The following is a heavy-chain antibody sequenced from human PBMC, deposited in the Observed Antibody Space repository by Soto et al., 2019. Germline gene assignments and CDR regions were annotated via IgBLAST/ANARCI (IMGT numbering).Heavy chain of an antibody. Sequence: ASVKVSCKASGGTFSSYAISWVRQAPGQGLEWMGGIIPIFGTANYAQKFQGRVTITADESTSTAYMELSSLRSEDTAVYYCARDVPSGIEARLHAFDIWGQGTMVTVSS. V-gene: IGHV1-69*13. CDR3: ARDVPSGIEARLHAFDI. CDR1: GGTFSSYA. CDR2: IIPIFGTA. D-gene: IGHD6-6*01. J-gene: IGHJ3*02.